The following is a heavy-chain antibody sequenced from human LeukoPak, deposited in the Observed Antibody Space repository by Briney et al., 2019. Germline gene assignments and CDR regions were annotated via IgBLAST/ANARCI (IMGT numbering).Heavy chain of an antibody. CDR3: ARVLYSGYDDWFDP. V-gene: IGHV6-1*01. Sequence: SQTLSLTCAISGDSVSSNSAAWNWIRQSPSRGLEWLGRTYYRSKWYNDYAVSVKSRITINPDTSKNQFSLKLSSVTAADTAVYYCARVLYSGYDDWFDPWGQGTLVTVSS. J-gene: IGHJ5*02. D-gene: IGHD5-12*01. CDR1: GDSVSSNSAA. CDR2: TYYRSKWYN.